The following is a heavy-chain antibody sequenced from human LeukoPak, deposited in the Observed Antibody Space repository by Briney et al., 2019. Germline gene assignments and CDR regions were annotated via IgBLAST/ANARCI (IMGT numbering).Heavy chain of an antibody. Sequence: GASVKVSCKASGYTFTSYDINWVRQATGQGLEWMGWMNPNSGNTGYAQKFQGRVTMTRNTSISTAYMELSSLRSEDTAVYYCARTRIQLWPERRDFDYWGQGTLVTVSS. CDR1: GYTFTSYD. CDR3: ARTRIQLWPERRDFDY. D-gene: IGHD5-18*01. CDR2: MNPNSGNT. V-gene: IGHV1-8*01. J-gene: IGHJ4*02.